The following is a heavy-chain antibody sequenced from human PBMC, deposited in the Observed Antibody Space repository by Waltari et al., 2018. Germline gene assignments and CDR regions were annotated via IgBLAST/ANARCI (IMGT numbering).Heavy chain of an antibody. V-gene: IGHV3-30*01. CDR2: LSYDGSNQ. CDR3: ARSGGPSYYYGSGSYCDY. J-gene: IGHJ4*02. CDR1: GFTFSNYA. Sequence: QVQLVESGGGVVQPGRSRRLSCAASGFTFSNYALHWFRQGPGRGLEWVAILSYDGSNQYYADSVKGRFTISRDNSKKRMFLQMNNLIPEDSATYYCARSGGPSYYYGSGSYCDYWGQGTPVTVSS. D-gene: IGHD3-10*01.